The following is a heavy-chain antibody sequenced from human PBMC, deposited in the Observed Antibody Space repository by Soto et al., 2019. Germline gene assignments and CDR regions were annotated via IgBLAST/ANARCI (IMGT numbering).Heavy chain of an antibody. CDR2: IYSGGST. CDR1: GFSVSSIY. CDR3: ARGGSLNYYSYFGMIV. J-gene: IGHJ6*02. Sequence: GGSLRLSCAASGFSVSSIYMSWVRQAAGKGLELVSVIYSGGSTYYADPAKGRFTISRDNSKITLYLQMHRLRAQDTAVYYCARGGSLNYYSYFGMIVGGLGTTVTVSS. V-gene: IGHV3-53*01.